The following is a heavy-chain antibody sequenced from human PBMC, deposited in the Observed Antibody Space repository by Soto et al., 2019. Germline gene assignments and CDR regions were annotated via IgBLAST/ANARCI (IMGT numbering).Heavy chain of an antibody. Sequence: GASVKVSCKASGYILSAYYMHWVRQAPGQRLEWMGWINAGNGNTKYSQKFQGRVTITRDTSASTAYMELSSLRSEDTAVYYCAREKGRIAAANNWFDPWGQGTLVTVSS. V-gene: IGHV1-3*01. CDR3: AREKGRIAAANNWFDP. CDR2: INAGNGNT. J-gene: IGHJ5*02. CDR1: GYILSAYY. D-gene: IGHD6-13*01.